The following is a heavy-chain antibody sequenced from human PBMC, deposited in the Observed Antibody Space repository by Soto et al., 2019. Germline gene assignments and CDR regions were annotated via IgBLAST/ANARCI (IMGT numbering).Heavy chain of an antibody. D-gene: IGHD2-2*01. J-gene: IGHJ6*01. Sequence: SETLSLTCAVYGGSFSGYYWSWIRQPPGKGLEWIGEINHSGSTNYNPSLKSRVTISVDTSKNQFSLKLSSVTAADTAVYYCARSVVVPAASGTYYYYYGMDVWGQGTTVTVAS. CDR1: GGSFSGYY. V-gene: IGHV4-34*01. CDR2: INHSGST. CDR3: ARSVVVPAASGTYYYYYGMDV.